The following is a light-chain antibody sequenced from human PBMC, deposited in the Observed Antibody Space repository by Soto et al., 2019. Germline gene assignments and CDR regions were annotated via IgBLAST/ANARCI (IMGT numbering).Light chain of an antibody. J-gene: IGLJ3*02. CDR3: SSYAGPNILGV. CDR1: SSDVGAYNY. Sequence: QSALTQPPSASGSPGQSVTISCTGTSSDVGAYNYVSWYQQHPGKAPKVMIYEVSKRPSGVPDRFSGSKSGNTASLTVSGLQAEDEADYYCSSYAGPNILGVFGGGTKLTVL. CDR2: EVS. V-gene: IGLV2-8*01.